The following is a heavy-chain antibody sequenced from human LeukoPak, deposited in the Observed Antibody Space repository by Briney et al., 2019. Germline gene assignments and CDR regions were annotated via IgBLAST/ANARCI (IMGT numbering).Heavy chain of an antibody. CDR2: ISSSSSYI. D-gene: IGHD1-26*01. CDR1: GFTFSTYW. CDR3: ARDFGGSYYEDAFDI. Sequence: PGGSLRLSCAASGFTFSTYWMSWVRQAPGKGLEWVSSISSSSSYIYYADSVKGRFTISRDNAKNSLYLQMNSLRAEDTAVYYCARDFGGSYYEDAFDIWGQGTMVTVSS. V-gene: IGHV3-21*01. J-gene: IGHJ3*02.